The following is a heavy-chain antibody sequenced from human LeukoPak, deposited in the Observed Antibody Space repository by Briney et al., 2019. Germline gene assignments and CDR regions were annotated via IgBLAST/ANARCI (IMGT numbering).Heavy chain of an antibody. V-gene: IGHV4-34*01. J-gene: IGHJ5*02. CDR1: GGSFCGYY. Sequence: PSETLSLTCAVYGGSFCGYYWSWIRQPPGKGLEWIGEINHSGSTNYNPSLKSRVTISVDTSKNQFSLKLSSVTAADTAVYYCARSITIFGVVTLPYNWFDPWDQGTLVTVSS. CDR2: INHSGST. D-gene: IGHD3-3*01. CDR3: ARSITIFGVVTLPYNWFDP.